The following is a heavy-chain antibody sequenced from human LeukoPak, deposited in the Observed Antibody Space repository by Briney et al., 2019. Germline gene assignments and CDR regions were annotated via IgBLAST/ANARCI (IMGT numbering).Heavy chain of an antibody. V-gene: IGHV1-18*01. Sequence: ASVKVSCKASGYTFTSYGISWVRQAPGQGLEWMGWISAYNGNTNYAQKLQGRVTMTTDTSTSTAYMELRSLRSDDTAVYYCARDRVNTMVRGASWAPWFDPWGQGTLVTVSS. CDR3: ARDRVNTMVRGASWAPWFDP. CDR2: ISAYNGNT. J-gene: IGHJ5*02. D-gene: IGHD3-10*01. CDR1: GYTFTSYG.